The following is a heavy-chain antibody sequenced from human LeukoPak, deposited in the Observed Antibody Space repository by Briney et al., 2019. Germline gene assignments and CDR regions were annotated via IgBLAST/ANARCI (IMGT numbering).Heavy chain of an antibody. V-gene: IGHV3-66*01. Sequence: PGGSLRLSCAASGFTVSSNYMSWVRQAPGKGLEWVSVFYSGGNTYYAGSVKGRFTISRDNSKNTLYLQMNSLRAEDTAVYYCARDGIGRPDYYYYGMDVWGQGTTVTVSS. J-gene: IGHJ6*02. CDR3: ARDGIGRPDYYYYGMDV. CDR1: GFTVSSNY. CDR2: FYSGGNT. D-gene: IGHD1-14*01.